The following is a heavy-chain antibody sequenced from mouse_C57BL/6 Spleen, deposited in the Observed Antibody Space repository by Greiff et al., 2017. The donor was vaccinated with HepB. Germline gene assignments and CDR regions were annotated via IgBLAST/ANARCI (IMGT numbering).Heavy chain of an antibody. V-gene: IGHV1-69*01. CDR2: IDPSDSYT. Sequence: QVQLQQPGAELVMPGASVKLSCKASGYTFTSYWMHWVKQRPGQGLEWIGEIDPSDSYTNYNQKFKGKSTLTVDKSSSTAYMQLSSLTSEDSAVYYCARYRGYDDEDYAMDYWGQGTSVTVSS. CDR3: ARYRGYDDEDYAMDY. CDR1: GYTFTSYW. J-gene: IGHJ4*01. D-gene: IGHD2-2*01.